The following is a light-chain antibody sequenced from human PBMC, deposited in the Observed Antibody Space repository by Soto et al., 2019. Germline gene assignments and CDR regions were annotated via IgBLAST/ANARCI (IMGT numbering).Light chain of an antibody. CDR3: QQYNSYSAT. V-gene: IGKV1-5*03. Sequence: IQMTQSPSTLSASVGDRVTITCRARHSISSWLAWYQQKPGKAPKLLIYKASSLESGVPSRFSGSGSGTEFTLTISSLQPDDFATYYCQQYNSYSATFGQGTKVDIK. CDR2: KAS. CDR1: HSISSW. J-gene: IGKJ1*01.